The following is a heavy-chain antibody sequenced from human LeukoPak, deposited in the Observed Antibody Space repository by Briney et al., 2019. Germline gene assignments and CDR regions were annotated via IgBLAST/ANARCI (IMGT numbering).Heavy chain of an antibody. CDR2: ISGSGGST. CDR3: AKVRTYSSSWYYFDY. Sequence: GGSLRLSCAASGFTFSSYAMSWVRQAPGKGLERVSGISGSGGSTYYADSVKGRFTISRDNSKNTLYLQMNSLRAEDTAVYYCAKVRTYSSSWYYFDYWGQGTLVTVSS. V-gene: IGHV3-23*01. J-gene: IGHJ4*02. CDR1: GFTFSSYA. D-gene: IGHD6-13*01.